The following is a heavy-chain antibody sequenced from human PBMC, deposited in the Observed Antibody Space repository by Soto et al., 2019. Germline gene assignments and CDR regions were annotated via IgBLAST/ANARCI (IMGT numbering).Heavy chain of an antibody. CDR2: ISAYNGNT. J-gene: IGHJ5*02. CDR3: ARVAYYDYIWGSYLS. V-gene: IGHV1-18*01. CDR1: GYTFTSYG. Sequence: SGYTFTSYGISWVRQAPGQGLEWMGWISAYNGNTNYAQKLQGRVTMTTDTSTSTAYMELRSLRSDDTAVYYCARVAYYDYIWGSYLSWGQGTLVTV. D-gene: IGHD3-16*02.